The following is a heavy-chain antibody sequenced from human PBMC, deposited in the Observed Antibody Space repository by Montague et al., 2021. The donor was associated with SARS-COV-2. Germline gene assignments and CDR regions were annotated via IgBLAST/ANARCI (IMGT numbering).Heavy chain of an antibody. D-gene: IGHD3-10*01. CDR1: SGSIISSGYY. Sequence: SETLSLTCSVSSGSIISSGYYWGWIRQPPGKELEWIGNIYYSGTTXYKPSLQSRGTISVDTSKNHLSLRLSSVTVAGTAVYFCARGMIRGVTTPFDYWGQGSQVTVSS. J-gene: IGHJ4*02. V-gene: IGHV4-39*02. CDR2: IYYSGTT. CDR3: ARGMIRGVTTPFDY.